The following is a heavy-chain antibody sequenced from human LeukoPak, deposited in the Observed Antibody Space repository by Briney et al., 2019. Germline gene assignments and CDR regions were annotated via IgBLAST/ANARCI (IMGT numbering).Heavy chain of an antibody. J-gene: IGHJ4*02. Sequence: GGSLRLSCAASGFTFSSYGVHWVRQAPGKGLEWVAVIWYDGSNKYYADSVKGRFTISRDNSQNTLYLQMNSLRAEDTAVYYCAKAGENYDFWSGYYDYWGQGTLVTVSS. V-gene: IGHV3-33*06. CDR2: IWYDGSNK. CDR3: AKAGENYDFWSGYYDY. CDR1: GFTFSSYG. D-gene: IGHD3-3*01.